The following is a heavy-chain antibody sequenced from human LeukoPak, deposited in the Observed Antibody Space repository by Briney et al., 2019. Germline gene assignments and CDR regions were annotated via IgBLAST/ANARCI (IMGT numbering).Heavy chain of an antibody. CDR2: ISWDGGST. V-gene: IGHV3-43D*03. CDR3: AKDVRGSTSWYGLDY. CDR1: GFTFDDYA. D-gene: IGHD6-13*01. J-gene: IGHJ4*02. Sequence: GGSLRLSCAAPGFTFDDYAMHWVRQAPGKGLEWVSLISWDGGSTYYADSVKGRFTISRDNSKNSLYLQMNSLRAEDTALYYCAKDVRGSTSWYGLDYWGQGTLVTVSS.